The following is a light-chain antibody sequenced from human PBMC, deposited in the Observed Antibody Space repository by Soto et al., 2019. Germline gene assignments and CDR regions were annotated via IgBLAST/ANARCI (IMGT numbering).Light chain of an antibody. CDR2: GAS. J-gene: IGKJ1*01. CDR1: QSVSSK. Sequence: EIVLTQSPGTLSVSPGERATLSCRASQSVSSKLAWYQQKPGQAPRLLFYGASTGATGIPARFSGSGSETVFTLSISSLQSEDFAVYYCHQYNNWPGTFGQGTKVEI. V-gene: IGKV3-15*01. CDR3: HQYNNWPGT.